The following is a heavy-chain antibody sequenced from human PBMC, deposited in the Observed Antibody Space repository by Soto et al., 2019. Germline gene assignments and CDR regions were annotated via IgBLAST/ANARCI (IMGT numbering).Heavy chain of an antibody. CDR1: GYSFTSYW. CDR3: AREDSYGWSGESLDV. Sequence: GESLKISCKGSGYSFTSYWISWVRQMPGKGLEWMGRIDPSDSYTNYSPSFQGHVTISADKSISTAYLQWSSLKASDTAMYYCAREDSYGWSGESLDVWGQGTTVTVSS. D-gene: IGHD6-19*01. CDR2: IDPSDSYT. V-gene: IGHV5-10-1*01. J-gene: IGHJ6*02.